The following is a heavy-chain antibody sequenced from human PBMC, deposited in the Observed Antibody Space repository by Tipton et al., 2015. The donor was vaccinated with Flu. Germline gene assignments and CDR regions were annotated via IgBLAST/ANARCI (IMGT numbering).Heavy chain of an antibody. CDR2: IWYDGSNK. CDR3: ARGPDAGEYYFDY. CDR1: GFTFSSYG. V-gene: IGHV3-33*01. J-gene: IGHJ4*02. D-gene: IGHD1-26*01. Sequence: SLRLSCAASGFTFSSYGMHWVRQAPGKGLEWVAVIWYDGSNKYYADSVKGRFTISRDNSKNTLYLQMNSLRAEDTAVYYCARGPDAGEYYFDYWGQGTLVSVSS.